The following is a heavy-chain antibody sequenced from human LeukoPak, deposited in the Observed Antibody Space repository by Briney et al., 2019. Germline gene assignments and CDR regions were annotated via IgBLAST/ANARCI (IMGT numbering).Heavy chain of an antibody. CDR2: IYSGGST. Sequence: PGGSLRLSCAASGFTVSSNYMSWVRQAPGKGLEWVSVIYSGGSTYYAESVKGRFTISRDNSKNTLYLQMNSLRAEDTAVYYCARDVEYCSGGSCYAYDYWGQGTLVTVSS. D-gene: IGHD2-15*01. CDR3: ARDVEYCSGGSCYAYDY. J-gene: IGHJ4*02. CDR1: GFTVSSNY. V-gene: IGHV3-53*01.